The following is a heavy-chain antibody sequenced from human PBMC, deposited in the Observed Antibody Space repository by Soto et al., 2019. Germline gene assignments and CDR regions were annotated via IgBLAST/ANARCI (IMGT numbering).Heavy chain of an antibody. CDR3: ARGGIPPSGYGIAYAMDV. V-gene: IGHV4-39*01. Sequence: PSETLSLTCTVSGVSISGSRYYWGWIRQPPGRGLEWIGNIYYSGSTYYTPALKSRVTLSVDTSKNQFSLNLNSVTAAGTAVYYCARGGIPPSGYGIAYAMDVWGQGTTVTVSS. CDR2: IYYSGST. D-gene: IGHD1-26*01. CDR1: GVSISGSRYY. J-gene: IGHJ6*02.